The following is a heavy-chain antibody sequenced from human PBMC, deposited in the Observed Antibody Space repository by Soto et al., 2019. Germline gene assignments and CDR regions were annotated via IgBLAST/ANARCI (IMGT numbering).Heavy chain of an antibody. CDR2: INRDGSEK. Sequence: PGGSLRLSCAASGFTFSSYWMSWVRQAPGKGLEWVANINRDGSEKYYVDSVKGRFTISRDNAKNSLYLQMNSLRAEDTAVYYCARDLYYGSGSPFVDYWGQGTLVTVSS. D-gene: IGHD3-10*01. J-gene: IGHJ4*02. CDR1: GFTFSSYW. CDR3: ARDLYYGSGSPFVDY. V-gene: IGHV3-7*04.